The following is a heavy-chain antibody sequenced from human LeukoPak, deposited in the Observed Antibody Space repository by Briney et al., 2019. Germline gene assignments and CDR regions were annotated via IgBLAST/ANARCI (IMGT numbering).Heavy chain of an antibody. CDR1: GGSISSGGYY. Sequence: SETLSLTCTVSGGSISSGGYYWSWIRQHPGKGLEWIGYIYYSGSTCYNPSLKSRVTISVDTSKNQFSLKLSSVTAADTAVYYCARGGGDVGYFDYWGQGTLVTVSS. D-gene: IGHD4-17*01. CDR3: ARGGGDVGYFDY. V-gene: IGHV4-31*03. CDR2: IYYSGST. J-gene: IGHJ4*02.